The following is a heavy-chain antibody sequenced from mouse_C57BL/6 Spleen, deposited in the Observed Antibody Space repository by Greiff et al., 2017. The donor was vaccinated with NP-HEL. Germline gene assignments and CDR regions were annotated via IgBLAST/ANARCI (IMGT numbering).Heavy chain of an antibody. J-gene: IGHJ2*01. CDR1: GYTFTSYW. V-gene: IGHV1-59*01. Sequence: VQLQQPGAELVRPGTSVKLSCKASGYTFTSYWMHWVKQRPGQGLEWIGVIDPSDSYTNYNQKFKGKATLTVDKSSSTAFLQLLCLTSEDSAFYFCASSRITPLFADYWGQGTTLTVSS. CDR2: IDPSDSYT. D-gene: IGHD1-1*01. CDR3: ASSRITPLFADY.